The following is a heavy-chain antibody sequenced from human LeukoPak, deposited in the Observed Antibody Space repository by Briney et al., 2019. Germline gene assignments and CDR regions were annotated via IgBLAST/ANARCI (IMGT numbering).Heavy chain of an antibody. J-gene: IGHJ4*02. CDR3: AREADTAMEHCPDY. CDR2: ISYDGSNK. Sequence: GGSLRLSCAASGFTFSSYAMHWVRQAPGKGLEWVAVISYDGSNKYYADSVKGRFTISRDNSKNTLYPQMNSLRAEDTAVYYCAREADTAMEHCPDYWGQGTLVTVSS. D-gene: IGHD5-18*01. V-gene: IGHV3-30-3*01. CDR1: GFTFSSYA.